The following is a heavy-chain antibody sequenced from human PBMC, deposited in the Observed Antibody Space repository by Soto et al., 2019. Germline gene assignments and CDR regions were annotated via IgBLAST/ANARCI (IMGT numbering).Heavy chain of an antibody. J-gene: IGHJ5*02. Sequence: GGSLRLSCAASGFTFSSYGMHWVRQAPGKGLEWVAVIWYDGSNKYYADSVKGRFTISRDNSKNTLYLQMNSLRAEDTAVYYCARDILTGIAVAGPIPWGQGTLVTVSS. D-gene: IGHD6-19*01. CDR3: ARDILTGIAVAGPIP. V-gene: IGHV3-33*01. CDR2: IWYDGSNK. CDR1: GFTFSSYG.